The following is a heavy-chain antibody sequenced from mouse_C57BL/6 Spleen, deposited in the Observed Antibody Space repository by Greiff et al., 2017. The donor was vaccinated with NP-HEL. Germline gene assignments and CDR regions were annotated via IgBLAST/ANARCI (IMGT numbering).Heavy chain of an antibody. CDR2: IWSDRST. CDR1: GFSLTSYG. V-gene: IGHV2-6-1*01. D-gene: IGHD1-1*01. CDR3: ARHFEDYYGSSHYAMDY. Sequence: QVQLKESGPGLVAPSQSLSITCTVSGFSLTSYGVHWVRQPPGKGLEWLVVIWSDRSTTYNSALKSRLSISKDNSKSQVVLKMNSLQTDDTAMYYCARHFEDYYGSSHYAMDYWGQGTSVTVSS. J-gene: IGHJ4*01.